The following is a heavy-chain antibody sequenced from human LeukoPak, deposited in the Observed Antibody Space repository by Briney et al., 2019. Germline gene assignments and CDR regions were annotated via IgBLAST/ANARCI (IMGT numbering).Heavy chain of an antibody. V-gene: IGHV3-21*01. CDR1: GFTFSSYT. CDR2: ISSGSSYI. Sequence: NTGGSLRLSCAASGFTFSSYTMNWVRQAPGKGLEWVSIISSGSSYIHYADSVKGRFTISRDNAKNSLYLQMNSLRAEDTAVYYCARDPPSYYYDSSAGYWGQGTLVTVSS. CDR3: ARDPPSYYYDSSAGY. J-gene: IGHJ4*02. D-gene: IGHD3-22*01.